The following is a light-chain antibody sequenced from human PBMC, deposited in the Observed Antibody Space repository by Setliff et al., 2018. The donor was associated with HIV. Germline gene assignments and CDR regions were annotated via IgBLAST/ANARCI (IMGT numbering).Light chain of an antibody. CDR2: DVS. J-gene: IGLJ1*01. Sequence: QSALTQPASVSGSPGQSITISCTGTSSDIGTYNYVSWYQQHPGRAPKLMIYDVSFRPSGVSNRFSGSKSGSTASLTISGLQADDEADYYCSSYTTTSMLLFGTGTKVTVL. CDR3: SSYTTTSMLL. CDR1: SSDIGTYNY. V-gene: IGLV2-14*03.